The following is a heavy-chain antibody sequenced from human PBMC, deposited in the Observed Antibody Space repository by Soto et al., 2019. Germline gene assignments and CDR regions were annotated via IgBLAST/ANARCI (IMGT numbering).Heavy chain of an antibody. V-gene: IGHV4-59*01. CDR2: IYYSGST. CDR3: AGSITMVRGVISV. Sequence: PSETLSLTCTVSGGSISSYYWSWIRQPPGKGLEWIGYIYYSGSTNYNPSLKSRVTISVDTSKNQFSLKLSSVTAADTAVYYCAGSITMVRGVISVCGQGTLVTVSS. J-gene: IGHJ4*02. D-gene: IGHD3-10*01. CDR1: GGSISSYY.